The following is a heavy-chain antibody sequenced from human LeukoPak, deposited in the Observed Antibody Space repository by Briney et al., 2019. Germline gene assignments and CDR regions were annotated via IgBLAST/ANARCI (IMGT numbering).Heavy chain of an antibody. V-gene: IGHV4-39*07. CDR3: ARLFGNYQNYFDY. D-gene: IGHD1-7*01. CDR2: IYYSGST. Sequence: SETLSLTCTVSGGSISTSSYYWGWIRQPPGKGLEGIGSIYYSGSTYYNPSLKSRVTISVDTSKNQFSLKLRSVTAADTAVYYCARLFGNYQNYFDYWGQGTLVTVSS. CDR1: GGSISTSSYY. J-gene: IGHJ4*02.